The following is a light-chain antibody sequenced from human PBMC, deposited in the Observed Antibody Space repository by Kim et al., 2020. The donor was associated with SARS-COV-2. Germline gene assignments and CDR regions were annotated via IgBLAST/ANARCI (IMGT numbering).Light chain of an antibody. Sequence: DIQMTQSPSSVSPSVGDRVTITCRASQDISSWLGWYQQKPGKAPKFLIYEASNLQSGVPSRFSGSGSGTDFTLTINSLQPEDFATYYCQQTNSYPLTFGGGTKVDIK. CDR2: EAS. CDR1: QDISSW. CDR3: QQTNSYPLT. J-gene: IGKJ4*01. V-gene: IGKV1D-12*01.